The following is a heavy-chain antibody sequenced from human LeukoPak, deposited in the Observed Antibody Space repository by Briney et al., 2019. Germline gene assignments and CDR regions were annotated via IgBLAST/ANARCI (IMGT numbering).Heavy chain of an antibody. CDR3: ARDRQRYFDY. J-gene: IGHJ4*02. V-gene: IGHV1-2*02. Sequence: ASVKVSCKASGYTFTGYYLHWVRQAPGRGLEWMGWINPNGGGTNYAQKFQGRVTMTRDTSISTAYMELSSLRPDDTAVYYCARDRQRYFDYWGQGTLVTVSS. CDR1: GYTFTGYY. CDR2: INPNGGGT.